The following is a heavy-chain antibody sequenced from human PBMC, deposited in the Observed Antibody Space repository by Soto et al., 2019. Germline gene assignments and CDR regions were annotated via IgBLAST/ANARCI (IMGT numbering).Heavy chain of an antibody. V-gene: IGHV1-8*01. J-gene: IGHJ3*01. D-gene: IGHD4-17*01. CDR1: GYTFTSYY. CDR3: AGPTTVTKGRDVFAL. Sequence: QVQLVQSGAEVKKPGASVKVSCKASGYTFTSYYINWVRQAPGQGLEWMGWMNPKNGDTGYAQKFQGRGTMTNNTAIRTAYMALSSLRSEDTAMYYCAGPTTVTKGRDVFALWGQGTMVTVCS. CDR2: MNPKNGDT.